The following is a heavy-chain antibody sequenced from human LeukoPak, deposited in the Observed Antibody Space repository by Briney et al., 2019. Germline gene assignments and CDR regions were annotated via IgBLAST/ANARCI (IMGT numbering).Heavy chain of an antibody. CDR3: ARKRLSADSFDI. Sequence: SQTLSLTCAISGDSVSSNSAAWNWIKQSPSRGLEWLGRTYYRSKWYNDYTVSVKSRITFNPDTSKNQFSLHLNSVTPEDTAVYYCARKRLSADSFDIWGQGTLVTVSS. V-gene: IGHV6-1*01. CDR2: TYYRSKWYN. D-gene: IGHD4/OR15-4a*01. CDR1: GDSVSSNSAA. J-gene: IGHJ3*02.